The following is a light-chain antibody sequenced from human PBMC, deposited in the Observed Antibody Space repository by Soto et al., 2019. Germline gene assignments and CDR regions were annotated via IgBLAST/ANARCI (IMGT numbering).Light chain of an antibody. CDR3: AAWADSLSGYV. J-gene: IGLJ1*01. Sequence: QSALSQPPSASATPGQRVTISCSGSSSNIGSNYVYWCQQFPGTAPRLLIYRNNQRPSGVPDRFSGSKSGTSASLAISGLRSEDEADYYCAAWADSLSGYVFGSGTKVTVL. CDR1: SSNIGSNY. CDR2: RNN. V-gene: IGLV1-47*01.